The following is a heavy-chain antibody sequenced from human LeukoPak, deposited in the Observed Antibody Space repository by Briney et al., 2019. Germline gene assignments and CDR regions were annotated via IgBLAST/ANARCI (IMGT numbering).Heavy chain of an antibody. CDR3: ARVYMQQLVPPYGMDV. CDR2: TRSKPYSYTT. CDR1: GFTFSDHS. Sequence: GGSLRLSCATSGFTFSDHSMDWVRQAPGKGLEWVGRTRSKPYSYTTQYAASVKGRFTISRDNAKNSLYLQMNSLRAKDTAIYYCARVYMQQLVPPYGMDVWGQGTTVTVSS. D-gene: IGHD6-13*01. J-gene: IGHJ6*02. V-gene: IGHV3-72*01.